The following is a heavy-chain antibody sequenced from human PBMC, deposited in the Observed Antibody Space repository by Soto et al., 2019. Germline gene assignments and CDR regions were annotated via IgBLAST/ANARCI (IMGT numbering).Heavy chain of an antibody. CDR1: GYTFTSYG. J-gene: IGHJ4*02. CDR3: ARDREFDTYDILTGYYNYFDY. CDR2: ISAYNGNT. D-gene: IGHD3-9*01. V-gene: IGHV1-18*01. Sequence: GASVKVSCKASGYTFTSYGISWVRQAPGQGLEWMGWISAYNGNTNYAQKLQGRVTMTTDTSTSTAYMELRSLRSDDTAVYYCARDREFDTYDILTGYYNYFDYWGQGTLVTVSS.